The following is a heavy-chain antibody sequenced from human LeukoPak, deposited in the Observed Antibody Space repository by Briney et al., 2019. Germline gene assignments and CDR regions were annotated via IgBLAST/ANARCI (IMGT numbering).Heavy chain of an antibody. CDR1: GFTFSDYY. V-gene: IGHV3-11*01. Sequence: PGGSLRLSCAASGFTFSDYYMSWIRQAPGKGLEWVSYISSSGSTIYYADSVKGRFTISRDNAKNSPYLQMNSLRAEDTALYYCAKDKGPAGDYISHWGQGTLVTVSS. D-gene: IGHD4-17*01. J-gene: IGHJ4*02. CDR2: ISSSGSTI. CDR3: AKDKGPAGDYISH.